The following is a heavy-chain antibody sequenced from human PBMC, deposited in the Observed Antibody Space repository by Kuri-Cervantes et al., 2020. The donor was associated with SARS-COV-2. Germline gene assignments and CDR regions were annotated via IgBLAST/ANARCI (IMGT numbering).Heavy chain of an antibody. CDR2: ISPIVGDT. CDR3: ARSSSGSYSDFEF. V-gene: IGHV1-46*01. J-gene: IGHJ4*02. CDR1: GYTFTSFY. D-gene: IGHD1-26*01. Sequence: ASVKVSCKASGYTFTSFYLHWLRQAPGQGLEWMAVISPIVGDTTYAQRFRDRVSVTKDTSTSIVYMELRSLISDDTAVYYCARSSSGSYSDFEFWGQGTLVTVSS.